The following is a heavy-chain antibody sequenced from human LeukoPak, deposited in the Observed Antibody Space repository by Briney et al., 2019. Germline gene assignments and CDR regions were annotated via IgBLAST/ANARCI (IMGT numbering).Heavy chain of an antibody. CDR1: GFTFSSYA. D-gene: IGHD3-22*01. CDR2: ISGSGGST. J-gene: IGHJ4*02. V-gene: IGHV3-23*01. CDR3: AKGVTYDSSGYCNY. Sequence: PGGSLRLSCAGSGFTFSSYAMSWVRQAPGKGLEWVSAISGSGGSTYYADSVKGRFTISRDKSKNTLYLQMNSLRAEDTAVYYCAKGVTYDSSGYCNYWGQGTLVTVSS.